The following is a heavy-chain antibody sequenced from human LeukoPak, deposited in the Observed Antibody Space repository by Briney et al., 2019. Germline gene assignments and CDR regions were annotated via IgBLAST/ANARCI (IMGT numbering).Heavy chain of an antibody. CDR2: IWYDGSNK. V-gene: IGHV3-33*01. Sequence: PGGSLRLSCAASGFTFSSYGMHWVRQAPGKGLEWVAVIWYDGSNKYHADSVKGRFTISRDNSKNTLYLQMNSLRAEDTAVYYCARERRDGYNTCFDHWGQGTLVTVSS. CDR1: GFTFSSYG. J-gene: IGHJ4*02. D-gene: IGHD5-24*01. CDR3: ARERRDGYNTCFDH.